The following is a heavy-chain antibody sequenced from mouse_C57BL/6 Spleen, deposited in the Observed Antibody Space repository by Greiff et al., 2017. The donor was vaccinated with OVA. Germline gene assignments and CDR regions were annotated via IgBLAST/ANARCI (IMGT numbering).Heavy chain of an antibody. CDR1: GYSITSGYY. V-gene: IGHV3-6*01. CDR2: ISYDGSN. CDR3: ARGIYYDYDGPFDY. Sequence: EVKLMESGPGLVKPSQSLSLTCSVTGYSITSGYYWNWIRQFPGNKLEWMGYISYDGSNNYNPSLKNRISITRDTSKNQFFLKLNSVTTEDTATYYCARGIYYDYDGPFDYWGQGTTLTVSS. D-gene: IGHD2-4*01. J-gene: IGHJ2*01.